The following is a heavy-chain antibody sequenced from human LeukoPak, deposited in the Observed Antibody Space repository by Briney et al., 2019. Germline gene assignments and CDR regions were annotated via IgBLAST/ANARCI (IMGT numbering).Heavy chain of an antibody. Sequence: KPSETLSLTCAVYGGSFSGYYWSWIRQPPGKGLEWIGEINHSGSTNYNPSLKSRVTMSVDTSKNQFSLKLSSVTAADTAVYYCAREDYYDSSGYPQNWGQGTLVTVSS. D-gene: IGHD3-22*01. CDR3: AREDYYDSSGYPQN. J-gene: IGHJ4*02. V-gene: IGHV4-34*01. CDR1: GGSFSGYY. CDR2: INHSGST.